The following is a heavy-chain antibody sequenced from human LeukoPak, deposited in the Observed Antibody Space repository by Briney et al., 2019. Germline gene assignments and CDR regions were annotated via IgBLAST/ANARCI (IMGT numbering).Heavy chain of an antibody. J-gene: IGHJ5*02. V-gene: IGHV3-66*04. Sequence: GGSLRLSYAASGFTVSSNYMSWVRQAPGKGLEWVSVIYSGDNTYYANSVKGRFTISRDNSKNTLYLQMNSLRAEDTAVYYCAKLKSSSWYNWFDPWGQGTLVTVSS. CDR1: GFTVSSNY. CDR2: IYSGDNT. CDR3: AKLKSSSWYNWFDP. D-gene: IGHD6-13*01.